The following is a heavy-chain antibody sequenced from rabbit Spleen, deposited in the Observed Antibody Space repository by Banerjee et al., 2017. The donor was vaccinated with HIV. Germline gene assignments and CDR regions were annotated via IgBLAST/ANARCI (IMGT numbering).Heavy chain of an antibody. Sequence: QQLVESGGGLVKPGASLTLTCKASGVSFSSGYDMCWVRQAPGKGLEWIACIDVGSSGFTYSATWAKGRFTCSKTSSTTVTLQMTSLTAADTATYFCARDTGSSFSSYGMDLWGQGTLVTVS. J-gene: IGHJ6*01. V-gene: IGHV1S40*01. CDR1: GVSFSSGYD. CDR3: ARDTGSSFSSYGMDL. D-gene: IGHD8-1*01. CDR2: IDVGSSGFT.